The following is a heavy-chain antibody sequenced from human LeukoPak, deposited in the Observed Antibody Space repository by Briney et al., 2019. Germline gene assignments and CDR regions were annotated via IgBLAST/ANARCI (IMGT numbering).Heavy chain of an antibody. D-gene: IGHD6-19*01. CDR1: GYTFTSYD. J-gene: IGHJ4*02. Sequence: ASVKVSCKASGYTFTSYDINWVRQATGQGLEWMGWMNPNSGNTGYAQKFQGRVTITRNTSISTAYMELSSLRSEDTAVYYCARVPQGYSSGWYWRTISVFDYWGRGTLVTVSS. V-gene: IGHV1-8*03. CDR3: ARVPQGYSSGWYWRTISVFDY. CDR2: MNPNSGNT.